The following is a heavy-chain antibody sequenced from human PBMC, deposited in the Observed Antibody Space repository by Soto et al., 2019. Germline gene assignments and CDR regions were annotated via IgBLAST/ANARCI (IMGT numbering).Heavy chain of an antibody. D-gene: IGHD4-17*01. CDR3: AKDEDADYVTPAY. J-gene: IGHJ4*02. V-gene: IGHV3-23*01. CDR1: GFTFSSYA. Sequence: GGSLRLSCAASGFTFSSYAMIWVRQAPGKGLEWVSAISGPGSPTYYADSVKGRFTISRDNSNNTLYLQMNSLRPEDTALSYCAKDEDADYVTPAYCGQGTLVTVSS. CDR2: ISGPGSPT.